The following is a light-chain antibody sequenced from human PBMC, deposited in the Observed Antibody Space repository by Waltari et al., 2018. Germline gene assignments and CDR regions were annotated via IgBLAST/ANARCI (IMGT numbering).Light chain of an antibody. CDR1: SGSIASNF. CDR2: EDY. V-gene: IGLV6-57*04. J-gene: IGLJ2*01. Sequence: NFMLTQPHPVSESPGKTVAISCTRSSGSIASNFVQWYQQRPGSAPTRVIYEDYERPSGVPDRFSGSINMSSNSASRTSSERKTEDEAEYYCHSYGSKIVVFGSATKLTVL. CDR3: HSYGSKIVV.